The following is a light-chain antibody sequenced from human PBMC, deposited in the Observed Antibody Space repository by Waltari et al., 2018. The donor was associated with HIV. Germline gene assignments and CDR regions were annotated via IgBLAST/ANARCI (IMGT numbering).Light chain of an antibody. CDR3: ASNRLDYTLI. CDR2: DIN. J-gene: IGLJ2*01. Sequence: QSALTQPASVSGFLGQSINISCTGLSTDSRFYNYVPWYQQHPGKIPRLIIFDINNRPSGVSDHFSGSRSGNSASLTFSGLQSGDEAHYYCASNRLDYTLIFGGGTKLTVL. CDR1: STDSRFYNY. V-gene: IGLV2-14*03.